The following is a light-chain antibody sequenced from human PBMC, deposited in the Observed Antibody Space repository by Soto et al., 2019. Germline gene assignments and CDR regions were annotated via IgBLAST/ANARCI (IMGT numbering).Light chain of an antibody. V-gene: IGLV3-1*01. CDR3: QAWDGSTVV. J-gene: IGLJ2*01. CDR2: QDT. CDR1: KLGEKY. Sequence: SYELTQPPSVSVSPGQTASITCSGDKLGEKYACWYRQKPGQSPVLVLFQDTKRPSGIPERFSGSNSGNTATLTISGTQTMDEADYYCQAWDGSTVVFGGGTKLTVL.